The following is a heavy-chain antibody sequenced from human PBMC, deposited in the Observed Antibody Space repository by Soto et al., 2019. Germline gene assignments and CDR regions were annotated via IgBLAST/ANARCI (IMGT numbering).Heavy chain of an antibody. Sequence: QVQLLQSGAEVKKPGSSVKVSCKASGGTFSNYAITWVRQAPGQGLEWLGRIIPIFGSTNFAQKFQGRVTLTADESTTTVSMELSSLRSDDTAVYFCEKDGGKDGYFGNWFDPWGQGTLVTVSS. J-gene: IGHJ5*02. CDR2: IIPIFGST. CDR1: GGTFSNYA. CDR3: EKDGGKDGYFGNWFDP. D-gene: IGHD5-18*01. V-gene: IGHV1-69*15.